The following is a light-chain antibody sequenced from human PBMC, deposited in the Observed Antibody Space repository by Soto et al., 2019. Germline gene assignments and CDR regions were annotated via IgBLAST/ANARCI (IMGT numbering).Light chain of an antibody. CDR1: QSVGCT. CDR2: GAS. CDR3: QQYNNWPWT. V-gene: IGKV3-15*01. Sequence: EIVMTQSPATLSVSPGGRATLSCRASQSVGCTLAWYQQKPGQAPRLLIYGASTRATSFPARFSGSGSGTDFTLTISSLQSEDFAVYYCQQYNNWPWTFGQGTKVDIK. J-gene: IGKJ1*01.